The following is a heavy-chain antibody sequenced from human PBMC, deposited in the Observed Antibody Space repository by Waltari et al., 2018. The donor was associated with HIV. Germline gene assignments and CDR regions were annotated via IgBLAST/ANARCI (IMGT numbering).Heavy chain of an antibody. D-gene: IGHD5-18*01. Sequence: EVQLVESGGGVIQPGGSLRLTCAASCFTVRSNYISWVRQAPGKGREWVSVIYSGGSTYYADSVKGRFTISRDNSKNTLYLQMNSLRAEDTAVYYCARDGGYSYGLDYWGQGTLVTVSS. V-gene: IGHV3-53*01. CDR2: IYSGGST. CDR3: ARDGGYSYGLDY. CDR1: CFTVRSNY. J-gene: IGHJ4*02.